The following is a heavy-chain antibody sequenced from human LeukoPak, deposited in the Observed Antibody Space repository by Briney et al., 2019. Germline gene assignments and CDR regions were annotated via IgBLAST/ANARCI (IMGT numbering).Heavy chain of an antibody. CDR3: AKAFFSGSGGNHKHFDS. D-gene: IGHD3-10*01. CDR1: GITLCNFA. Sequence: GSPRPLRAGPGITLCNFAIELVRPASGEGVGWVSAMSSVTYYADSVKGRFTISRDDSKSTLFLQMNSLRAEDTAVYYCAKAFFSGSGGNHKHFDSWGQGTLVTVSS. V-gene: IGHV3-23*01. CDR2: MSSVT. J-gene: IGHJ4*02.